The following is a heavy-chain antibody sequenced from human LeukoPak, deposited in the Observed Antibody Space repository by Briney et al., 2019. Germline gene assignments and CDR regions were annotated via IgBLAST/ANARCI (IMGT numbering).Heavy chain of an antibody. CDR2: ISSDGSST. CDR1: KFPFKDYA. V-gene: IGHV3-43D*03. J-gene: IGHJ6*03. CDR3: AKDLGGWNDYYYYYMDV. Sequence: GGSLRLSCAASKFPFKDYAMHWVRQAPGKGLEWVSLISSDGSSTYYSDSVKGRFTISRDNSKNSLYLQMNSLRIEDTALYYCAKDLGGWNDYYYYYMDVWGTGTTVTVSS. D-gene: IGHD6-19*01.